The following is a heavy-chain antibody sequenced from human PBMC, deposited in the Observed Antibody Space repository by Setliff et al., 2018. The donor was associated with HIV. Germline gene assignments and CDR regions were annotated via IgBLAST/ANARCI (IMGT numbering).Heavy chain of an antibody. CDR3: ATPISITSGSAFDY. J-gene: IGHJ4*02. CDR1: GYRFTSYW. Sequence: PGESLKISCKGSGYRFTSYWIDWVRQMPGKGLEWMGIIYPGDSNTKYSPSFQGQVTLSVDKSISTAYLQWSSLKASDTAMYYCATPISITSGSAFDYWGQGTLVTVSS. D-gene: IGHD2-2*01. V-gene: IGHV5-51*01. CDR2: IYPGDSNT.